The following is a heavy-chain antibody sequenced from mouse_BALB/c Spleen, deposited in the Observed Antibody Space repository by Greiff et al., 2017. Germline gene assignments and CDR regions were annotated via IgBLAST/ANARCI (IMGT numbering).Heavy chain of an antibody. D-gene: IGHD2-2*01. Sequence: QVQLKESGAELVRPGTSVKVSCKASGYAFTNYLIEWVKQRPGQGLEWIGVINPGSGGTNYNEKFKGKATLTADKSSSTAYMQLSSLTSDDSAVYFCAREEGLRYGYDGPWFAYWGQGTLVTVSA. V-gene: IGHV1-54*01. CDR3: AREEGLRYGYDGPWFAY. CDR2: INPGSGGT. CDR1: GYAFTNYL. J-gene: IGHJ3*01.